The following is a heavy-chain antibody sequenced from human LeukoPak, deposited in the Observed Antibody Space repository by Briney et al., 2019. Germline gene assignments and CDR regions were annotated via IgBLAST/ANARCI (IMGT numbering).Heavy chain of an antibody. J-gene: IGHJ4*02. CDR2: INPNTGGT. D-gene: IGHD6-19*01. V-gene: IGHV1-2*02. CDR1: GYSFSDYY. Sequence: ASVRVSCKASGYSFSDYYMHWVRQAPGQGLEWMGWINPNTGGTNFAQKFQDRVTMTTDTSISTAYMELSRLRSDDTAVYYCARVQIRSAWSFSFYYFDYWGQGTLFTVTS. CDR3: ARVQIRSAWSFSFYYFDY.